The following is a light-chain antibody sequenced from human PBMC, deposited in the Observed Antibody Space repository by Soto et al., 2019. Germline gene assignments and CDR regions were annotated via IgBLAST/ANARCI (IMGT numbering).Light chain of an antibody. J-gene: IGLJ2*01. CDR3: SSYTSSSTLKV. CDR1: SSDVGGYNY. CDR2: DVS. V-gene: IGLV2-14*01. Sequence: QSALTRPASVSGSPGQSITISCTGTSSDVGGYNYVSWYQQHPGKAPKLMIYDVSNRPSGVSNRFSGSKSGNTASLTISGLQAEDEADYYGSSYTSSSTLKVFGGGTKLTVL.